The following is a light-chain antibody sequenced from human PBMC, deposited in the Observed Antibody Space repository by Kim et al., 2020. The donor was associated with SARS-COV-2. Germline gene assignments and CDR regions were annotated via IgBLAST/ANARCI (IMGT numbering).Light chain of an antibody. V-gene: IGLV4-69*01. Sequence: GASVKLTCTRSGGDSDSVAWNQQQPEKGPRYLMQVNSDGRHSKGDGIPARFSGSSSGAERYLTISSRQSEDEADYYCQTWGPGLMAIGGGTQLTVL. CDR1: GGDSDSV. CDR3: QTWGPGLMA. J-gene: IGLJ2*01. CDR2: VNSDGRH.